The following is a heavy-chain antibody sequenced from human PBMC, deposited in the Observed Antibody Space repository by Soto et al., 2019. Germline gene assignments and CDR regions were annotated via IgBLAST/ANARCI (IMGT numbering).Heavy chain of an antibody. CDR3: TKGGRGIAIFVDS. J-gene: IGHJ4*02. Sequence: EVQLLESGGGLEQPGGSLRLSCVASGFTFSNYAMNWIRQAPGKGLEWVSSISRSDDRTFFADSVKGRFTISRDNSKDTVLLQVNNQRGEDTAVYYCTKGGRGIAIFVDSWGQGTLVSVSS. CDR1: GFTFSNYA. CDR2: ISRSDDRT. V-gene: IGHV3-23*01. D-gene: IGHD2-21*01.